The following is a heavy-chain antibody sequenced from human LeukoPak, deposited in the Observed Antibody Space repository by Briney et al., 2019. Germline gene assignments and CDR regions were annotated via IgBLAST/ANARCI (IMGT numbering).Heavy chain of an antibody. CDR2: FDPEDGET. V-gene: IGHV1-24*01. J-gene: IGHJ4*02. Sequence: ASVKVSCKVSGYTLTELSMHWVRQAPGKGLEWMGGFDPEDGETIYAQKFQGRVTMTEDTSTDTAYMELSSLRSEDTAVYYCAADRSGYYYPGYWGQGTLVTVSS. CDR3: AADRSGYYYPGY. D-gene: IGHD3-22*01. CDR1: GYTLTELS.